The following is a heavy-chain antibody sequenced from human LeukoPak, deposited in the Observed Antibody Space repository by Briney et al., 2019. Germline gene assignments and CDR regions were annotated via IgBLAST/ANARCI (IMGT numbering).Heavy chain of an antibody. CDR2: MNQDGSVK. CDR3: ARDLFFSDAGYSSGWRAEYFHH. D-gene: IGHD6-19*01. V-gene: IGHV3-7*01. Sequence: PGGSLRLSCAASGFSFSSSWMNWVRQAPGKGLEWVAKMNQDGSVKDYVDSVKGRFTISRDNAKNSLYLQMSSLRAEDTAVYYCARDLFFSDAGYSSGWRAEYFHHWGQGTLVTVSS. J-gene: IGHJ1*01. CDR1: GFSFSSSW.